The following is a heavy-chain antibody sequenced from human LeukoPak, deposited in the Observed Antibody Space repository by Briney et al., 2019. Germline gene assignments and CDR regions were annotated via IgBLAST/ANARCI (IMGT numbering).Heavy chain of an antibody. CDR3: ARGQNLDY. CDR2: IYYSGST. Sequence: PSETLSLTCTVSGGSISDYYWSWIRQPPGKGLEWIGYIYYSGSTYYHPSLKSRVTISVDTSKNQFSLMLSSVTAADTAVYYCARGQNLDYWGQGNLVIVSS. J-gene: IGHJ4*02. CDR1: GGSISDYY. V-gene: IGHV4-59*01.